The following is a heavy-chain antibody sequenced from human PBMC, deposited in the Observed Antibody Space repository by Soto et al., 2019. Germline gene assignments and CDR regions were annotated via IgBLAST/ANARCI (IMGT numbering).Heavy chain of an antibody. CDR2: VYIRRTT. Sequence: PSETLSLTCTVSGVSISSYYWSWIRQPAGKGLEWIGRVYIRRTTNYNPSRKSRVTMSLDTAKNHFSLKRSAVTAADTAVYYCARMTTGSYYFDYGGQGALVTVSS. J-gene: IGHJ4*02. CDR1: GVSISSYY. D-gene: IGHD1-1*01. CDR3: ARMTTGSYYFDY. V-gene: IGHV4-4*07.